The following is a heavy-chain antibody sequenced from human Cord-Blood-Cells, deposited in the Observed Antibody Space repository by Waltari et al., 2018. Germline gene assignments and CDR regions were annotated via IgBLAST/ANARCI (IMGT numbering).Heavy chain of an antibody. V-gene: IGHV1-2*04. J-gene: IGHJ4*02. CDR1: GYTFTGYY. Sequence: QVQLVQSGAEVKKPGASVKVSCKASGYTFTGYYMHWVRQAPGQGLEWMGWINPNSGGTNYAQKFQGWVTMTRDTYISTAYMGLSRLRSDDTAVYYGARGDSPAEYSFDYWGQGTLVTVSS. CDR3: ARGDSPAEYSFDY. D-gene: IGHD6-6*01. CDR2: INPNSGGT.